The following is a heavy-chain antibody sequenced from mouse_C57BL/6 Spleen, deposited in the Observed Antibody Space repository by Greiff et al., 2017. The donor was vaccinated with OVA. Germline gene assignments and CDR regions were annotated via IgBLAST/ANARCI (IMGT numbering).Heavy chain of an antibody. V-gene: IGHV1-69*01. CDR2: IDPSDSYT. D-gene: IGHD1-1*01. CDR1: GYTFTSYW. J-gene: IGHJ1*03. Sequence: QVQLQQSGAELVMPGASVKLSCKASGYTFTSYWMHWVKQRPGQGLEWIGEIDPSDSYTNYNQKFKGKSTLTVDKSSSTAYMQLSSLTSEDSAVYYCARSITTVVDWYFDVWGTGTTVTVSS. CDR3: ARSITTVVDWYFDV.